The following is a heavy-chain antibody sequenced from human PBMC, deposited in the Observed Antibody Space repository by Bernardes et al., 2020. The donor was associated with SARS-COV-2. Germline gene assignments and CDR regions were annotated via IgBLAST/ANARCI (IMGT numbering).Heavy chain of an antibody. CDR3: ARHGAGSAHRDYGMDV. D-gene: IGHD6-19*01. V-gene: IGHV4-59*08. CDR2: IYYSGST. J-gene: IGHJ6*02. Sequence: SETLSLTCTVSGGSISSYYWSWIRQPPGKGLEWIGYIYYSGSTNYNPSLKSRVTISVDTSKNQFSLKLSSVTAADTAVYYCARHGAGSAHRDYGMDVWGQGTTVTVSS. CDR1: GGSISSYY.